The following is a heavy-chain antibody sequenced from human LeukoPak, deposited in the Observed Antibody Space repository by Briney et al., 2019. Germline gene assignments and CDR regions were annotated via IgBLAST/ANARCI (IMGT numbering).Heavy chain of an antibody. D-gene: IGHD6-13*01. CDR1: GFTVSSNY. CDR3: ARSSRSSWYSFGY. Sequence: GESLKISCAASGFTVSSNYMSWVRQAPGKGLEWVSVIYSGGSTYYADSVKGRFTISRDNSKNTLYLQMNSLRAEDTAVYYCARSSRSSWYSFGYWGQGTLVTVSS. V-gene: IGHV3-53*01. J-gene: IGHJ4*02. CDR2: IYSGGST.